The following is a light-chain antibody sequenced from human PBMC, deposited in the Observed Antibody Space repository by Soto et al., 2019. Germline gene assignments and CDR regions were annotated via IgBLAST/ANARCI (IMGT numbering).Light chain of an antibody. CDR3: QSYDSSLSGYV. V-gene: IGLV1-40*01. CDR1: SSNIGAGYD. CDR2: GNN. J-gene: IGLJ1*01. Sequence: QSVLTQPPSVSGAPGQRVTISCTGSSSNIGAGYDVHWYQQLPATAPKLLIYGNNNRPSGVPDRFSGSKSGTSASLAITGLQAEDEADYYCQSYDSSLSGYVFGTGTKVTV.